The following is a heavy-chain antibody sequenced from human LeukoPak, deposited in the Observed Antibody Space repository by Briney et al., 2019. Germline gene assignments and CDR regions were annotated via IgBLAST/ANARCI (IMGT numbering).Heavy chain of an antibody. CDR1: GGSISSSSYY. Sequence: PSETLSLTCTVSGGSISSSSYYWGWIRQPPEKRLEWTGSIYNSGSTYYNPSLRSRVTISVDTSKNQLSLKLSSVTAADTAVYYCARLLWGLREDYWGQGTLVTVSS. CDR3: ARLLWGLREDY. D-gene: IGHD3-16*01. J-gene: IGHJ4*02. V-gene: IGHV4-39*01. CDR2: IYNSGST.